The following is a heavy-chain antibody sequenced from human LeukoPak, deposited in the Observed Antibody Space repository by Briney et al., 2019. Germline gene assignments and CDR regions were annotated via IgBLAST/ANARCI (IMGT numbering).Heavy chain of an antibody. CDR2: IWYDGSNI. V-gene: IGHV3-33*01. Sequence: GGTLRLSCVASGFTFSRYGMHWVRQAPGQGLEWVALIWYDGSNICQADSGKGRFTISRDNSKNTLYLQMNSLSAEDTAVYDGARDLRLQRYDSSFPDQWGQGTLVTVSS. J-gene: IGHJ4*02. D-gene: IGHD3-22*01. CDR1: GFTFSRYG. CDR3: ARDLRLQRYDSSFPDQ.